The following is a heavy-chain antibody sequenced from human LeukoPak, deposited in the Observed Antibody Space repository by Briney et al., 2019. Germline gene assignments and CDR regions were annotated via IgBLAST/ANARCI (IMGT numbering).Heavy chain of an antibody. Sequence: GGSLRLSCTASEFTFSSYWMSWVRQAPGKGLEWVANIKQDGSEKDYVDSVKGRFTISRDNAKNSMYLQMNNLRAEDTAVYYCARYCGGDCYGMDVWGQGTTVTVSS. CDR2: IKQDGSEK. V-gene: IGHV3-7*01. CDR3: ARYCGGDCYGMDV. J-gene: IGHJ6*02. D-gene: IGHD2-21*01. CDR1: EFTFSSYW.